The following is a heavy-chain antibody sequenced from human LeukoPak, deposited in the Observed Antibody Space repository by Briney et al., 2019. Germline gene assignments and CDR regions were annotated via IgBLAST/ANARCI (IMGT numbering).Heavy chain of an antibody. V-gene: IGHV4-34*01. CDR1: GGSFSGYY. CDR2: INHSGST. D-gene: IGHD3-10*02. CDR3: ARVFARSYYYYMDV. J-gene: IGHJ6*03. Sequence: SQTLSLTCAVYGGSFSGYYWSWIRQPPGKGLEWIGEINHSGSTNYNPSLKSRVTISVDTSKNQFSLKLSSVTAADTAVYYCARVFARSYYYYMDVWGKGTTVTVYS.